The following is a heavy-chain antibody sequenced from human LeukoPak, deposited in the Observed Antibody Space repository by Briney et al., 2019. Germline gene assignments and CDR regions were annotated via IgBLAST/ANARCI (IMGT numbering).Heavy chain of an antibody. D-gene: IGHD6-19*01. V-gene: IGHV4-59*08. Sequence: SETLSLTCTVSGGSISSYYWSWIRQPPGKGLEWIGSLYYSGNTNYNPSLKSRLTISIDTSKNQFSLKLSSVTAADTAVYYCARGLAVAGRYDYWGQGTLVTVSS. CDR2: LYYSGNT. CDR1: GGSISSYY. J-gene: IGHJ4*02. CDR3: ARGLAVAGRYDY.